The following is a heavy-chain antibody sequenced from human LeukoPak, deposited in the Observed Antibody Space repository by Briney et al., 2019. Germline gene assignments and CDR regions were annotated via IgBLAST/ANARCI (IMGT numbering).Heavy chain of an antibody. CDR1: GFNVRSKY. CDR2: FYSGGTT. V-gene: IGHV3-53*01. J-gene: IGHJ5*02. Sequence: GGSLRLSCAASGFNVRSKYMSWVRQAPRKGLEGVSVFYSGGTTAYADSVKGRFTVSIDNSNNTLYLQMNSLRAEDTAVYYCARVSFGRASEWFDPWGQGTLVTVSS. CDR3: ARVSFGRASEWFDP. D-gene: IGHD3/OR15-3a*01.